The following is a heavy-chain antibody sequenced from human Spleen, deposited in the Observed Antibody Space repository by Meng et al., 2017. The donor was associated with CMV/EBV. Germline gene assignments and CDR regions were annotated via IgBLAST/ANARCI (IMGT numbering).Heavy chain of an antibody. J-gene: IGHJ4*02. Sequence: ESLKISCAASGFTFVDYGMSWVRQAPGKGLEWVSGINWNGGSTGYADSVKGRFTISRDNAKNSLYLQMNSLRAEDTALYYCARGLPLGGAAMNYWGQGTLVTVSS. CDR3: ARGLPLGGAAMNY. D-gene: IGHD2-2*01. V-gene: IGHV3-20*04. CDR2: INWNGGST. CDR1: GFTFVDYG.